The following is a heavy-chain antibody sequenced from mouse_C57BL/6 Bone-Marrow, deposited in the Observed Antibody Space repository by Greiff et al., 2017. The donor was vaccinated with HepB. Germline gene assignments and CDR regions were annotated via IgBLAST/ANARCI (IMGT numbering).Heavy chain of an antibody. CDR1: GYTFTSYW. V-gene: IGHV1-52*01. CDR3: ARRGAIYYDYEFAY. D-gene: IGHD2-4*01. Sequence: QVQLQQPGAELVRPGSSVKLSCKASGYTFTSYWMQWVKQRPIQGLEWIGNIDPSDSETHYNQKFKDKATLTVDKSSSTAYMQLSSLTSEDSAVYYCARRGAIYYDYEFAYWGQGTLVTVSA. CDR2: IDPSDSET. J-gene: IGHJ3*01.